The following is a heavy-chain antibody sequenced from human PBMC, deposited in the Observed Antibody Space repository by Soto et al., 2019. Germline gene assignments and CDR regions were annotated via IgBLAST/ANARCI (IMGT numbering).Heavy chain of an antibody. J-gene: IGHJ4*02. D-gene: IGHD3-3*01. CDR1: GFAFSSYA. V-gene: IGHV3-23*01. Sequence: VGSLRLSCAASGFAFSSYAMSWVRRAPGKGLEWVSAISGSAGGTGTYYADSVRGRFTIFRDNSKSTMFLQANSLRAEDTAIYYCAKASDTDFWSGHFDFRGQGTLVPVSS. CDR2: ISGSAGGTGT. CDR3: AKASDTDFWSGHFDF.